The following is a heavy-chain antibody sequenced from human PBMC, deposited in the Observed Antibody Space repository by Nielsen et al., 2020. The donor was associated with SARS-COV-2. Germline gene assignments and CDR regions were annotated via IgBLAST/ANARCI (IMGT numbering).Heavy chain of an antibody. D-gene: IGHD6-19*01. J-gene: IGHJ4*01. Sequence: GESLKISCAASGFTFNIYAMNWVRQAPGKGLEWVSAISGSGGSTYHADSVKGRFTISRDNSKNTLYLQMNSLRAEDTAVYYCARDREQWLVTPARHWGQGTLVTVSP. V-gene: IGHV3-23*01. CDR3: ARDREQWLVTPARH. CDR2: ISGSGGST. CDR1: GFTFNIYA.